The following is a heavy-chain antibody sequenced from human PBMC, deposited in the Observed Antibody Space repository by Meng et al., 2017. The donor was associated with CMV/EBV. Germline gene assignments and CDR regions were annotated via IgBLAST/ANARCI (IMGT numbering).Heavy chain of an antibody. V-gene: IGHV3-23*01. CDR3: AKDRAAVGYKGSDY. CDR2: ISGSGGST. J-gene: IGHJ4*02. D-gene: IGHD6-13*01. Sequence: ASGFTFGSYAMGWVRQAPGKGLEWVSAISGSGGSTYYADSVKGRFTISRDNSKNTLYLQMNSLRAEDTAVYYCAKDRAAVGYKGSDYWGQGTLVTVSS. CDR1: GFTFGSYA.